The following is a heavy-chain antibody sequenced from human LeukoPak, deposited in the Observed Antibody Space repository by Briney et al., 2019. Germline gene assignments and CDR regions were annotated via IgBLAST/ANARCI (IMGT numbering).Heavy chain of an antibody. V-gene: IGHV4-39*01. CDR3: ARQGGSVAGPRGAFDI. D-gene: IGHD6-19*01. Sequence: PSETLSLTCTVSGGSISSSRYCWVWLRQPPGKGLEWIWSIYYSGSTYYNPSLKSRVTISVDTSKNQFSLKLSSVTAANTAGYYCARQGGSVAGPRGAFDIWGQGTVVTVSS. CDR1: GGSISSSRYC. CDR2: IYYSGST. J-gene: IGHJ3*02.